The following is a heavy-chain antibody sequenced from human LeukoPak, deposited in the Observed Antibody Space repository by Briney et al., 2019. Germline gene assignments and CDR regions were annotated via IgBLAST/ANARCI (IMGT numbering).Heavy chain of an antibody. CDR1: GYTFTSYG. V-gene: IGHV1-18*01. CDR3: ARVGSGSYSKPFEY. D-gene: IGHD3-10*01. CDR2: ISAYNGNT. J-gene: IGHJ4*02. Sequence: ASVKVSCKASGYTFTSYGISWVRQAPGQGLEWMGWISAYNGNTNYAQKLQGRVTVTTDTSTSTAYMELRSLRSGDTAVYYCARVGSGSYSKPFEYWGQGTLVTVSS.